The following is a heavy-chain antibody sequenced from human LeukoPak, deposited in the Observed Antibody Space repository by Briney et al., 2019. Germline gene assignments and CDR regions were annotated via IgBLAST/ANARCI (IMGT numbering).Heavy chain of an antibody. V-gene: IGHV1-18*01. Sequence: ASVKVSCKASGYTFTSYGISWVRQAPGQGLEWMGWISAYNGNTNYAQKLQGRVTMTTDTSTSTAYMELRSLRSDDTAAYYRARDRGYYDSSGYYYFDYWGQGTLVTVSS. J-gene: IGHJ4*02. CDR2: ISAYNGNT. CDR3: ARDRGYYDSSGYYYFDY. D-gene: IGHD3-22*01. CDR1: GYTFTSYG.